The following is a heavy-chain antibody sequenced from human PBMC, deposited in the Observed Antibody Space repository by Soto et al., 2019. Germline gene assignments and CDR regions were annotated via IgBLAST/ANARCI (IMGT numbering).Heavy chain of an antibody. J-gene: IGHJ6*02. CDR2: IYYSGST. V-gene: IGHV4-61*01. CDR3: ARAYIRGGNSASHCGMDV. CDR1: GGSVSSDSHY. Sequence: LSLTCTVSGGSVSSDSHYWSWIRQPPGKGLEWIGYIYYSGSTDYNPSLKSRVTISVDTSNDQFSLKVNSVTAADTAVYYCARAYIRGGNSASHCGMDVWGQGTTVTVSS. D-gene: IGHD4-4*01.